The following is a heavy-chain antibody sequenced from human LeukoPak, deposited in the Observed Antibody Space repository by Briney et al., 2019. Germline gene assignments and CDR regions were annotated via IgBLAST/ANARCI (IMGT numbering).Heavy chain of an antibody. Sequence: GGSLRLSCAASGFTFNNYGMSWVRQAPGKGLEWVSAISGSADNTYYVDSVKGRFTISRDNSKNTLYLQMNSLRAEDTAVYYCAKGDTTWELPHDYWGQGTLVTVSS. J-gene: IGHJ4*02. CDR1: GFTFNNYG. V-gene: IGHV3-23*01. D-gene: IGHD1-26*01. CDR2: ISGSADNT. CDR3: AKGDTTWELPHDY.